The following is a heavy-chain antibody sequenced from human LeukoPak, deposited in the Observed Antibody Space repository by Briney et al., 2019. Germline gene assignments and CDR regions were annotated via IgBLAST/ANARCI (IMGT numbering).Heavy chain of an antibody. Sequence: GSLRLSCAASGFTFSSYGMHWIRQPPGKGLEWIGEINHSGSTNYNPSLKSRVTISVDTSKNQFSLKLSSVTAADTAVYYCARVCSGGSCYNRGYGDHRGFDYWGQGTLVTVSS. CDR3: ARVCSGGSCYNRGYGDHRGFDY. CDR2: INHSGST. D-gene: IGHD2-15*01. CDR1: GFTFSSYG. J-gene: IGHJ4*02. V-gene: IGHV4-34*01.